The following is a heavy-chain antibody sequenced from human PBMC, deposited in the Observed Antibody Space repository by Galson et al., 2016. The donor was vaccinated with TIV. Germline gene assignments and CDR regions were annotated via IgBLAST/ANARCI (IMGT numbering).Heavy chain of an antibody. D-gene: IGHD3-22*01. V-gene: IGHV1-2*02. J-gene: IGHJ4*02. Sequence: SVKVSCKASGYTSTGYYIHWVRQAPGQGLEWMGWINPNSGGTFYAQKFQGRVTMTRDKSIRTAYMEPSRLRSDDTAVYYCARDDSSGYVFWGQGTLVTVPS. CDR3: ARDDSSGYVF. CDR1: GYTSTGYY. CDR2: INPNSGGT.